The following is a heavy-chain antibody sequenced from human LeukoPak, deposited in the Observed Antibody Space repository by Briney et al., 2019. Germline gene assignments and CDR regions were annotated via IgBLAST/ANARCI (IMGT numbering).Heavy chain of an antibody. CDR2: FDPEDGET. CDR1: GYTLTELS. J-gene: IGHJ3*02. V-gene: IGHV1-24*01. D-gene: IGHD3-3*01. CDR3: ATRSHTIFGVVIPNDAFDI. Sequence: GASVKVSCKVSGYTLTELSMHWVRQAPGKELEWMGGFDPEDGETIYAQKFQGRVTMTEDTSTDTAYMELSSLRSEDTAVYYCATRSHTIFGVVIPNDAFDIWGQGTMVTVSS.